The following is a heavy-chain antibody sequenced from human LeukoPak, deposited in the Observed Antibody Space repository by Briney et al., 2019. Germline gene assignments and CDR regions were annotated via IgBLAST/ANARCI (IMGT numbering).Heavy chain of an antibody. CDR2: IYYTGGT. CDR3: AKYGNSGWVIDY. J-gene: IGHJ4*02. V-gene: IGHV4-59*08. D-gene: IGHD6-19*01. Sequence: PSETLSLTCSVSGGSIGSNDWIWIRQPPGEVLEYIGYIYYTGGTDYNPSLKSRVTISVDTSKNQFSLKLSSVTAADTAVYFCAKYGNSGWVIDYWGQGSLVTVSS. CDR1: GGSIGSND.